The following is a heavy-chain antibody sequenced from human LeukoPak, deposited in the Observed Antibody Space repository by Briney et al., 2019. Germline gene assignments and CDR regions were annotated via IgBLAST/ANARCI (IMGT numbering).Heavy chain of an antibody. Sequence: SETLSLTCAVYGGSFSRYYLSWIRQSPGKGLEWIAEIDHRGDTNYNPSVKSRVTISVDTSKNQFSLKMRSLSAADTALYYCARGATISETGYFDFWGQGTLVTVSS. CDR2: IDHRGDT. J-gene: IGHJ4*03. D-gene: IGHD5-24*01. CDR3: ARGATISETGYFDF. V-gene: IGHV4-34*01. CDR1: GGSFSRYY.